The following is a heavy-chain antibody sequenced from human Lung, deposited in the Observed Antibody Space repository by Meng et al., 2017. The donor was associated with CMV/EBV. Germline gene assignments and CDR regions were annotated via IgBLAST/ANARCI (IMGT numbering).Heavy chain of an antibody. CDR3: TRGHSSGI. CDR2: IRSKGYGGTI. Sequence: SLKISCRASGFTFGDYAMSWVRQAPGKGLEWVGFIRSKGYGGTIEYAASVKVRFTISRDDSKSIAYLQMNSLKTEDTAVYYCTRGHSSGIWGQGTLVTVSS. V-gene: IGHV3-49*04. D-gene: IGHD6-19*01. J-gene: IGHJ4*02. CDR1: GFTFGDYA.